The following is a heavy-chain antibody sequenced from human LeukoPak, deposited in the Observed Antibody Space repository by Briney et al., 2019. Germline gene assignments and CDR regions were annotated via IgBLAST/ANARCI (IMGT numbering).Heavy chain of an antibody. CDR2: ISSSSSYI. D-gene: IGHD2-8*01. Sequence: GGSLRLSCAAPGFTFSSYSMNWVRQAPGKGLEWVSSISSSSSYIYYADSVKGRFTISRDNAKNSLYLQMNSLRAEDTAVYYCARGQGMAVFDYWGQGTLVTVSS. CDR3: ARGQGMAVFDY. CDR1: GFTFSSYS. J-gene: IGHJ4*02. V-gene: IGHV3-21*01.